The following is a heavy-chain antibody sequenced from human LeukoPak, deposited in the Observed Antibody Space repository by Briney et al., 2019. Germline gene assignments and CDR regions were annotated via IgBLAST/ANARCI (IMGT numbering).Heavy chain of an antibody. D-gene: IGHD4-17*01. V-gene: IGHV3-48*02. CDR2: ISSSSSTI. CDR1: GFTFSSYR. CDR3: AVQRYGDYVS. Sequence: GGSLRLSCAASGFTFSSYRMTWVRQAPGKGLEWVSYISSSSSTIYYADSVKGRFTISRDNAKNSLYLQMNSLRDEDTAVYYCAVQRYGDYVSWGQGTLVTVSS. J-gene: IGHJ5*02.